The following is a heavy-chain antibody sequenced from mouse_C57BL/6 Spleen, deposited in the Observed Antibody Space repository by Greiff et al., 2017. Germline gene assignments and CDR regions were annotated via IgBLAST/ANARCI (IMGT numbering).Heavy chain of an antibody. CDR2: IDPSDSET. CDR3: ARRDREGFAY. V-gene: IGHV1-52*01. Sequence: QVQLQQPGAELVRPGSSVKLSCKASGYTFTSYWMHWVKQRPIQGLEWIGNIDPSDSETHYNQKFKDKATLTVDKSSSTAYMQRSSLTSEDAAVYYCARRDREGFAYWGQGTLVTVSA. CDR1: GYTFTSYW. J-gene: IGHJ3*01. D-gene: IGHD3-3*01.